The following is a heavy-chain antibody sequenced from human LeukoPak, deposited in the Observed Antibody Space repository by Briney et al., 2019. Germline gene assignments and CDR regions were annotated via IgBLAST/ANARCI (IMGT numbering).Heavy chain of an antibody. CDR2: IYSGGNT. CDR1: GFTFSTYA. J-gene: IGHJ3*02. V-gene: IGHV3-53*01. CDR3: ARGDSSGTENAFDI. Sequence: GGSLRLSCAASGFTFSTYAMSWVRQAPGKGLEWVSIIYSGGNTYYADSVKGRFTISRDNSKNTLYLQMNRLRPEDTAVYYCARGDSSGTENAFDIWGQGTLVTVSS. D-gene: IGHD3-22*01.